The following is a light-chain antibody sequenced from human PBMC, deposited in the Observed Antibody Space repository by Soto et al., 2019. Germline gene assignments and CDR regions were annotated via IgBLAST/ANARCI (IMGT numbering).Light chain of an antibody. CDR1: QTIINW. CDR2: KAS. V-gene: IGKV1-5*03. CDR3: QQYNTYTWK. Sequence: DIQITQSPSTLSASVVDRVTITFLASQTIINWLAWYQQKPGKAPKLLIYKASSLESEVPSRFSGSGSETEFTLTINSLQPDDFATYYCQQYNTYTWKCGQGTKGDIK. J-gene: IGKJ1*01.